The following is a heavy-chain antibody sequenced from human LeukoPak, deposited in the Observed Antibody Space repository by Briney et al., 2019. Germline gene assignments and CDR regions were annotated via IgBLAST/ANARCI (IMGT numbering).Heavy chain of an antibody. CDR2: ISAYNGNT. D-gene: IGHD6-6*01. CDR3: ARDGQQLVRHYYYMDV. CDR1: GYTFTSYG. V-gene: IGHV1-18*01. J-gene: IGHJ6*03. Sequence: GASVKVSCKASGYTFTSYGISWVRQAPGQGLEWMGWISAYNGNTNYAQKLQGRVTMTTDTSTSTAYMELRSLRSDDTAVYYCARDGQQLVRHYYYMDVWGKGTTITVSS.